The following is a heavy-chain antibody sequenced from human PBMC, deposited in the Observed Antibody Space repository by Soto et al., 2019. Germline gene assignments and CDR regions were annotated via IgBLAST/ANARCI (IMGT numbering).Heavy chain of an antibody. Sequence: EVQLSESGGGLVQPGGSLRLSCAASGFTFSSYAMAWVRHAPGEGLQWVSTIRADGSATHYADSVKGRFTISRDNSKSTLYLQMNTLRAEETALYYCARDVGGSNGMFDYWGQGTVVTVSS. CDR3: ARDVGGSNGMFDY. D-gene: IGHD5-12*01. CDR2: IRADGSAT. CDR1: GFTFSSYA. V-gene: IGHV3-23*01. J-gene: IGHJ4*02.